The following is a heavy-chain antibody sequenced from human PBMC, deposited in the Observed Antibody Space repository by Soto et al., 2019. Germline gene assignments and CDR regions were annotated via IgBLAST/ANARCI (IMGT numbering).Heavy chain of an antibody. D-gene: IGHD3-16*01. J-gene: IGHJ4*02. CDR2: ISSSSIYI. CDR1: GFTFSSYS. CDR3: AREHYDYVWGSYDY. V-gene: IGHV3-21*01. Sequence: GGSLRLSCAASGFTFSSYSINWVRQAPWKGLEWVSSISSSSIYIYYADSVKGRFTISRDNAKNSLYLQMNSLRAEDTAVYYCAREHYDYVWGSYDYWGQGTLVTVSS.